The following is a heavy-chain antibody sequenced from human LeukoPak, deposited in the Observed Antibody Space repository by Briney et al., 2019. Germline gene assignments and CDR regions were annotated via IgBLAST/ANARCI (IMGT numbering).Heavy chain of an antibody. CDR3: ARDQTYSGSGIYTYFDY. CDR1: GGSISSGGHY. D-gene: IGHD3-10*01. Sequence: SQTLSLTCTVSGGSISSGGHYWSWIRQPAGRGLEYLGRIYSTGSTNYNPSLRSRVTISADTSKNHFSLKLSSVTAADTAVYYCARDQTYSGSGIYTYFDYWGQGILVTVSS. J-gene: IGHJ4*02. CDR2: IYSTGST. V-gene: IGHV4-61*02.